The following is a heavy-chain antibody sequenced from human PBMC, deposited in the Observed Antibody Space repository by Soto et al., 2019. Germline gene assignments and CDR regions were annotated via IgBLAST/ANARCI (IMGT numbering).Heavy chain of an antibody. V-gene: IGHV4-59*01. J-gene: IGHJ4*02. CDR2: IYYSGST. CDR3: ARGHYFDSSGYYYSGPPHFDY. Sequence: SETLSLTCAVSGGSISSYYWSWIRQPPGKGLEWIGYIYYSGSTNYNPSLKSRVTISVDTSKNQFSLKLSSVTAADTAVYYCARGHYFDSSGYYYSGPPHFDYWGQGTLVTVSS. CDR1: GGSISSYY. D-gene: IGHD3-22*01.